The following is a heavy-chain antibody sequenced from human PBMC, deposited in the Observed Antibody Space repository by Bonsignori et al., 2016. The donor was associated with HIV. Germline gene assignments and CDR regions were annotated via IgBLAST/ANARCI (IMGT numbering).Heavy chain of an antibody. J-gene: IGHJ6*03. CDR1: GFTFNIYG. Sequence: QVQLVESGGGVVQPGRSLRLSCAASGFTFNIYGMHWVRQAPGKGLEWVALISYDGSNKYYADSVKGRFTISRDNSKHTLYLQMNSLRAEDTAVYYCAHTAVDYYYYMDVWGQGTTVTVSS. CDR3: AHTAVDYYYYMDV. V-gene: IGHV3-30*03. CDR2: ISYDGSNK.